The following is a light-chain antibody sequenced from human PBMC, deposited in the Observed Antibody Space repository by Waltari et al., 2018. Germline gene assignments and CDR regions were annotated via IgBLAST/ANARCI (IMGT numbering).Light chain of an antibody. CDR2: VAS. J-gene: IGKJ5*01. CDR1: QNIGNY. CDR3: QQYKTYPPT. Sequence: GASQNIGNYLAWYQQKPDQAPKLLISVASNMPSGVPDRFSGSGSGADFTLTISSLQPEDFAIYYCQQYKTYPPTFGQGTRLEIK. V-gene: IGKV1-9*01.